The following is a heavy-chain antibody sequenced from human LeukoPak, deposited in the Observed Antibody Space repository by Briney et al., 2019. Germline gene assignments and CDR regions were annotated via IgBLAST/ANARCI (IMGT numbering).Heavy chain of an antibody. CDR1: GYTFTGYY. CDR2: INPDSGGT. D-gene: IGHD2-15*01. CDR3: ARAYTGCSGGSCYSSEFDP. V-gene: IGHV1-2*02. J-gene: IGHJ5*02. Sequence: ASVKVSFKASGYTFTGYYMHWVRQAPGQGLEWMGWINPDSGGTNYAQKFQGRVTMTRDTSISTAYMELSRLRSDDTAVYYCARAYTGCSGGSCYSSEFDPWGQGTLVTVSS.